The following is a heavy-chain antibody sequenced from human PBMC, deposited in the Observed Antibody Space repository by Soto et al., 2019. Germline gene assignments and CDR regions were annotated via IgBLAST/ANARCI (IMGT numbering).Heavy chain of an antibody. Sequence: PXXSLRLAFAASGFTFSNYGMHWVLQAPDRGLEWVAAMWYDESRTFYAESVKGRFTISRYDSRKTLYLEMNTMRVDDTGVYYCVRDDSFRDSSAPWGQGTLVTVSS. CDR2: MWYDESRT. J-gene: IGHJ5*02. CDR3: VRDDSFRDSSAP. V-gene: IGHV3-33*01. CDR1: GFTFSNYG. D-gene: IGHD3-22*01.